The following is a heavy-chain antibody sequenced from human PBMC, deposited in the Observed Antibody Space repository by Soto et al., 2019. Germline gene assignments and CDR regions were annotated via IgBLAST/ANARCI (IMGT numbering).Heavy chain of an antibody. V-gene: IGHV4-59*01. CDR2: IYYTGST. J-gene: IGHJ4*02. D-gene: IGHD6-19*01. CDR1: GFSISDYY. CDR3: ARGRHWLDY. Sequence: PSETLSLTCTVSGFSISDYYWSWIRQPPGKGLEWIGYIYYTGSTNYNPSLESRVTISVDTSKNHFTLILSSVTAADTAVYYCARGRHWLDYWGPGFLVTVSS.